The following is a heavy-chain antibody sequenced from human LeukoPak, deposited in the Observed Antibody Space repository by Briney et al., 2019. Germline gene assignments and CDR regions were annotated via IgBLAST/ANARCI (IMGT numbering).Heavy chain of an antibody. CDR2: ISGSGDST. CDR1: GFTFSSYS. D-gene: IGHD3-22*01. V-gene: IGHV3-23*01. CDR3: AKGYGSSVYASFGW. J-gene: IGHJ4*02. Sequence: VGSLRLSCAASGFTFSSYSMTWVRQAPGKGLEWVSGISGSGDSTHYADSVKGRFTISRDDSKTTLYLQMNSLRAEDAAVYYCAKGYGSSVYASFGWWGQGTLVTVSS.